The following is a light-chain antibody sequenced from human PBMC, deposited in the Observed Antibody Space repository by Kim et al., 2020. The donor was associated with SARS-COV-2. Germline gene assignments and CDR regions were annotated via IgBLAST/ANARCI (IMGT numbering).Light chain of an antibody. Sequence: IQLTQSPSSLSASVGDRVTITRRASQGSRSYVAWYQQKPGKAPKLLIYAASTLHSGVPSRFSGRGSGTDFTLTITNLQPEDCATYYCQQLDTPAWTFAPGTKV. CDR2: AAS. J-gene: IGKJ1*01. V-gene: IGKV1-9*01. CDR3: QQLDTPAWT. CDR1: QGSRSY.